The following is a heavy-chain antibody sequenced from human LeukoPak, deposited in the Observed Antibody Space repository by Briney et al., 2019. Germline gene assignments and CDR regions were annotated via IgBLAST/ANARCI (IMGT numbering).Heavy chain of an antibody. Sequence: GGSLRLSCAASGFTVSSKYMSWVRQAPGKGLEWVSVIYIDGGTYYADSVKGRFTISRDNSKNTLYLQMNSLRAEDTAVYYCAKATFGVPDHLWFGELLYLYFDYWGQGTLVTVSS. J-gene: IGHJ4*02. CDR3: AKATFGVPDHLWFGELLYLYFDY. CDR2: IYIDGGT. D-gene: IGHD3-10*01. V-gene: IGHV3-53*01. CDR1: GFTVSSKY.